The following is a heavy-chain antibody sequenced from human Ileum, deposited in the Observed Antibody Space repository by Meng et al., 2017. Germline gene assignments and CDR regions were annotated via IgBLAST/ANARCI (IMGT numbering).Heavy chain of an antibody. CDR1: GGSLSSSFF. J-gene: IGHJ4*02. CDR3: VRHGGKYFDS. D-gene: IGHD2-15*01. Sequence: QDSGPVLVDPSGPLSLPCPVPGGSLSSSFFWSWVRQSPGKGLEWIGQIYLAGSPNYTPSLESRVTISVDKSKNQFSLRLTSVTAADTAIFYCVRHGGKYFDSWGQGTLVTVSS. V-gene: IGHV4-4*02. CDR2: IYLAGSP.